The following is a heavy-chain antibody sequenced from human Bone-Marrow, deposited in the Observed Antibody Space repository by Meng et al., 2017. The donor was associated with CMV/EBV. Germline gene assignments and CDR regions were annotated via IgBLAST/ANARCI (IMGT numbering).Heavy chain of an antibody. CDR2: ITHSGST. Sequence: LQHGGGGRLKPSAHLSLPCGVYGPPFSGYWSWVRQPQGKGLEWIGEITHSGSTNYNVSLKSRVTISIDTSKNQFSLKLSSVTAADTAVYYCARVVIAVAGVRNINWFDPWGQGTLVTVSS. J-gene: IGHJ5*02. D-gene: IGHD6-19*01. CDR3: ARVVIAVAGVRNINWFDP. V-gene: IGHV4-34*01. CDR1: GPPFSGY.